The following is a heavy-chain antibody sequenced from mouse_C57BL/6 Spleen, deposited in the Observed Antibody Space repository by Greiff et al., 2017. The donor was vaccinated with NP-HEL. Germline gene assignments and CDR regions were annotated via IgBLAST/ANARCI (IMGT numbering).Heavy chain of an antibody. V-gene: IGHV1-76*01. D-gene: IGHD1-1*01. J-gene: IGHJ4*01. CDR3: AREDYYGSRNYAMDY. CDR2: IYPGSGNT. Sequence: VQLQQSGAELVRPGASVKLSCKASGYTFTDYYINWVKQRPGQGLEWIARIYPGSGNTYYNEKFKGKATLTAEKSSSTAYMQLSSLTSEDSAVYFGAREDYYGSRNYAMDYWGQGTSVTVSS. CDR1: GYTFTDYY.